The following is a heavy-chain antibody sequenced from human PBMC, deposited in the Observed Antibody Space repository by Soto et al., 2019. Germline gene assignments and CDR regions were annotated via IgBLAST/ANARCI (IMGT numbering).Heavy chain of an antibody. D-gene: IGHD2-15*01. CDR1: GFIFSSYA. V-gene: IGHV3-30-3*01. CDR2: ISYDGSNK. Sequence: QVQLVESGGGVVQPGRSLRLSCAASGFIFSSYAMHWVRQAPGKGLEWVAVISYDGSNKYYADSVKGRFTISRDNSKNTLYLQMNSLRAEDTAVYYCARTGRLHGMDVWGQGTTVTVSS. J-gene: IGHJ6*02. CDR3: ARTGRLHGMDV.